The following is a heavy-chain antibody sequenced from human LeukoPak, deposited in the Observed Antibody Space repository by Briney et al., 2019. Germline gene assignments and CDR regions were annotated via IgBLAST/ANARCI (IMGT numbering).Heavy chain of an antibody. Sequence: AGGSLRLSCAASGFTVSSNYMSWVRQAPGKGLEWVSVIYSGGSTYYADSVKGRFTISRDNSKNTLYLQMNSLRAEDTAVYFCVRGSSAYYDFWGQGTLVTVSS. CDR3: VRGSSAYYDF. CDR2: IYSGGST. D-gene: IGHD3-10*01. CDR1: GFTVSSNY. V-gene: IGHV3-53*01. J-gene: IGHJ4*02.